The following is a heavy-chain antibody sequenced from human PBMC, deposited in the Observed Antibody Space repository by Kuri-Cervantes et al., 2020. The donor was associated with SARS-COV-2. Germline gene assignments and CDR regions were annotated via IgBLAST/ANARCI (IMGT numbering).Heavy chain of an antibody. V-gene: IGHV4-61*08. CDR1: GGSVSSGGYY. D-gene: IGHD6-19*01. CDR2: INHSGST. J-gene: IGHJ6*02. Sequence: SETLSLTCTVSGGSVSSGGYYWSWIRQPPGKGLEWIGEINHSGSTNYNPSLKSRVTISVDTSKNQFSLKLSSVTAADTAVYYCARGGRIAVAGILLPLYYYGMDVWGQGTTVTVSS. CDR3: ARGGRIAVAGILLPLYYYGMDV.